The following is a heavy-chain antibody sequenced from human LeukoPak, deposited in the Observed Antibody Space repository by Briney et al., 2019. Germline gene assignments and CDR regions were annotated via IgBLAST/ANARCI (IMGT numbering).Heavy chain of an antibody. Sequence: SQTLSLTCAVSGGSISIGGSYWSWIRQHPGKGLEWIGYIYYSGSTYYNPSLKSRVTISLDTSKNQFSLNLSSVTAADMAVYYCAGELIVPDGGGYYYYYMDVWGKGTTVTVSS. J-gene: IGHJ6*03. V-gene: IGHV4-31*11. D-gene: IGHD2-2*01. CDR3: AGELIVPDGGGYYYYYMDV. CDR1: GGSISIGGSY. CDR2: IYYSGST.